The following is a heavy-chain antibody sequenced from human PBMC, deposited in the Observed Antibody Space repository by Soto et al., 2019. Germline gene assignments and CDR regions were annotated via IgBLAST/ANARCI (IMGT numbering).Heavy chain of an antibody. V-gene: IGHV1-18*01. J-gene: IGHJ6*02. Sequence: VQLVQSGAEVKQPGASVKVSCKASGYTFTNYGVTWVRQAPGQGLEWMGWINGDNGDTHYAQNVQGKATMTTDKSTRTAYMELRRLKSADTAVYYCARHGRDYKAYTGVYNSYGMKVWGQGTTITVSS. CDR1: GYTFTNYG. CDR3: ARHGRDYKAYTGVYNSYGMKV. D-gene: IGHD7-27*01. CDR2: INGDNGDT.